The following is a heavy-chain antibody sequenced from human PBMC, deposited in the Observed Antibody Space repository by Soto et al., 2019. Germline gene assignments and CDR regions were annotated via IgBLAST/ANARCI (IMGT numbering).Heavy chain of an antibody. V-gene: IGHV3-15*07. J-gene: IGHJ4*02. CDR1: SVSNAW. Sequence: SVSNAWMNWVRQAPGKGLEWVGRIKSKTDGGTTDYAAPVKGRFTISRDDSKNTLYLQMNSLKTEDTAVYYCTTVISRVTTDYWGQGTLVTVSS. CDR3: TTVISRVTTDY. D-gene: IGHD4-4*01. CDR2: IKSKTDGGTT.